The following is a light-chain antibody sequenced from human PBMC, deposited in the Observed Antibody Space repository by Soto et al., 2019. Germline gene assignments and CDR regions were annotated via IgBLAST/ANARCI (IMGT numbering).Light chain of an antibody. Sequence: QSVLTQPASVSGSPGQSITISCTGTNSDVGGYNSVSWYQQHPGKAPKLMIFEVNNRPSGVSNRFSGSKSGNTASLTISGLQAEDEDDYYCSSDTSSSTLVFGGGTKLTVL. CDR3: SSDTSSSTLV. CDR1: NSDVGGYNS. CDR2: EVN. V-gene: IGLV2-14*01. J-gene: IGLJ2*01.